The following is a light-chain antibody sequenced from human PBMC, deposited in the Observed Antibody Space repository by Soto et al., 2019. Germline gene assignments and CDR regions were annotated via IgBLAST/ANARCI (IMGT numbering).Light chain of an antibody. Sequence: IQMTQSPSTLSPSVGEKIIITSRASRDVGSDVSWYQQKPGQAPKLLIYAASNLYTGVPSRFSGSRSGTEFTLTISSLQPEDFASYYCLQDYGDSWTFGQGTKVDIK. CDR2: AAS. J-gene: IGKJ1*01. CDR1: RDVGSD. V-gene: IGKV1-6*01. CDR3: LQDYGDSWT.